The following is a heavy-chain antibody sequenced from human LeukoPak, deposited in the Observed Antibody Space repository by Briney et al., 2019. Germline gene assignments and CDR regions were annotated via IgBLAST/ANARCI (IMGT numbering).Heavy chain of an antibody. Sequence: ESGPTLVKPTQTLTLTCTFSGFSLSTSGVGVGWIRQPPGKALEWLALIYWDDDKRYSPSLKSRLTITKDTSKNQVVLTMTNMDPVDTATYYCVHSGVVDCSSTSCYPNDAFDIWGQGTMVTVSS. CDR1: GFSLSTSGVG. V-gene: IGHV2-5*02. CDR2: IYWDDDK. CDR3: VHSGVVDCSSTSCYPNDAFDI. D-gene: IGHD2-2*01. J-gene: IGHJ3*02.